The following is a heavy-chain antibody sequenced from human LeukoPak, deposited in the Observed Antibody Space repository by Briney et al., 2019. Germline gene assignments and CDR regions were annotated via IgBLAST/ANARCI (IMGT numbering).Heavy chain of an antibody. CDR2: ISTSGSTI. CDR3: ARVGSGYYPRSGYYYYGMDV. D-gene: IGHD3-3*01. Sequence: PGGSLRLSCAASGFTFSSYEMNWVRQAPGKGLEWVSYISTSGSTIYYADSVKGRFTISRDNAKNSLYLQMNSLRAEDTAVYYCARVGSGYYPRSGYYYYGMDVWGQGTTVTVS. J-gene: IGHJ6*02. V-gene: IGHV3-48*03. CDR1: GFTFSSYE.